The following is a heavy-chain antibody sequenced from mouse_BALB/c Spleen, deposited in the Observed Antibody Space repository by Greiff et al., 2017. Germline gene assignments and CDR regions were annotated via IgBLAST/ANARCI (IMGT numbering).Heavy chain of an antibody. Sequence: EVQLQQSGAELVRSGASVKLSCTASGFNIKDYYMHWVKQRPEQGLEWIGWIDPENGDTEYAPKFQGKATMTADTSSNTAYLQLSSLTSEDTAVYYCNAYMITRGFDYWGQGTTLTVSS. D-gene: IGHD2-4*01. CDR2: IDPENGDT. CDR3: NAYMITRGFDY. V-gene: IGHV14-4*02. CDR1: GFNIKDYY. J-gene: IGHJ2*01.